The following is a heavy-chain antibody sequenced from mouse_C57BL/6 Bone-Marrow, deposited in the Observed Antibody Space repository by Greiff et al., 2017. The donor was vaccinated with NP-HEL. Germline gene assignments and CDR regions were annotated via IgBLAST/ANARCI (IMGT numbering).Heavy chain of an antibody. V-gene: IGHV1-19*01. D-gene: IGHD1-1*01. Sequence: EVKLMESGPVLVKPGASVKMSCKASGYTFTDYYMNWVKQSHGKSLEWIGVINPYNGGTSYNQKFKGKATLTVDKSSSTAYMELNSLTSEDSAVYYCARDYYGSNYWGQGTTLTVSS. CDR2: INPYNGGT. J-gene: IGHJ2*01. CDR1: GYTFTDYY. CDR3: ARDYYGSNY.